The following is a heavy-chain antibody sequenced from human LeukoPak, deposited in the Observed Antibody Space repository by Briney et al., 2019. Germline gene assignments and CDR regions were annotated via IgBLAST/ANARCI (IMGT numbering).Heavy chain of an antibody. V-gene: IGHV4-30-4*01. Sequence: SQTLSLTCTVSGGSISSGDYYWSWIRQPPGKGLEWIGHIYYSGSTYYNPSLKSRVTISVDTSKNQFSLKLSSVTAADTAVYYCARSPAPGDDFWSGYKAWGQGTLVTVSS. J-gene: IGHJ5*02. D-gene: IGHD3-3*01. CDR1: GGSISSGDYY. CDR3: ARSPAPGDDFWSGYKA. CDR2: IYYSGST.